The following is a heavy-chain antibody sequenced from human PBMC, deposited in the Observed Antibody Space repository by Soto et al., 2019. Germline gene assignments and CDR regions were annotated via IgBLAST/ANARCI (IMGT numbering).Heavy chain of an antibody. CDR1: GFTFSSYW. CDR3: ARGTNRITIFGVVIIQDAFDI. V-gene: IGHV3-7*01. J-gene: IGHJ3*02. Sequence: GGSLRLSCAASGFTFSSYWMSWVRQAPGKGLEWVANIKQDGSEKYYVDSVKGRFTISRDNAKNSLYLQMNSLRAEDTAVYYCARGTNRITIFGVVIIQDAFDIWGQGTMVTVSS. D-gene: IGHD3-3*01. CDR2: IKQDGSEK.